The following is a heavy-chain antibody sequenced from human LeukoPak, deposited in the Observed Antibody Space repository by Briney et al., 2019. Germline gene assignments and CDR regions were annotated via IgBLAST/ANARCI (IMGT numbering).Heavy chain of an antibody. CDR2: ISYDGSNK. Sequence: PGGSLRLSCAASGFTFSSYAIHWGRQAPGKGLEWVAVISYDGSNKYYADSVKGRFTISRDNSKNTLYLQMNSLRAEDTAVYYCARGESSSWFSPYGMDVWGQGTTVTVSS. J-gene: IGHJ6*02. CDR3: ARGESSSWFSPYGMDV. D-gene: IGHD6-13*01. CDR1: GFTFSSYA. V-gene: IGHV3-30-3*01.